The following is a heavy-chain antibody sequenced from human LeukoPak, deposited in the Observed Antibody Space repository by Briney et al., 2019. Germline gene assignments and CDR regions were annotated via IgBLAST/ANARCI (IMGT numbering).Heavy chain of an antibody. D-gene: IGHD1-1*01. Sequence: GASVKVSCKASGYTFTAYYMHWVRQAPGQGLEWMGWINPNSGGTNYAPKFQGRVTMTRDTSTSTAYMDLSRLTFDDTAVYYCARDDNFQFDYWGQGTLVTVSS. CDR2: INPNSGGT. V-gene: IGHV1-2*02. J-gene: IGHJ4*02. CDR3: ARDDNFQFDY. CDR1: GYTFTAYY.